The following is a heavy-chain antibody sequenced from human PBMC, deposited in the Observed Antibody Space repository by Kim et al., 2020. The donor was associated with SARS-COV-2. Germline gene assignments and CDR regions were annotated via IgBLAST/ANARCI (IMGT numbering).Heavy chain of an antibody. J-gene: IGHJ4*02. D-gene: IGHD5-12*01. CDR3: TRARGGYSGYDHFDY. Sequence: GGSLRLSCTASGFTFGDYAMSWFRQAPGKGLEWVGFIRSKAYGGTTEYAASVKGRFTISRDDSKSIAYLQMNSLKTEDTAVYYCTRARGGYSGYDHFDYWGQGTLVTVSS. CDR2: IRSKAYGGTT. CDR1: GFTFGDYA. V-gene: IGHV3-49*03.